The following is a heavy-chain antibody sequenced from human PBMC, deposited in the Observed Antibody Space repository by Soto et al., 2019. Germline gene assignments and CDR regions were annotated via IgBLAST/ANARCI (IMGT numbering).Heavy chain of an antibody. D-gene: IGHD4-17*01. CDR2: IYPGDSDT. CDR1: GYSFTSYW. V-gene: IGHV5-51*01. Sequence: GESLKISCKGSGYSFTSYWIGWVRQMPGKGLEWKGIIYPGDSDTRYSPSFQGQVTISADKSISTAYLQWSSLKASDTAMYYCARQKKSLRWYSNAFDIWGQGTMVTVSS. CDR3: ARQKKSLRWYSNAFDI. J-gene: IGHJ3*02.